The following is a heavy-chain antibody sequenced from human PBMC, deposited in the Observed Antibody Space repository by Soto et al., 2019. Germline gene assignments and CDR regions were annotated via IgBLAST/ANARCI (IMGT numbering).Heavy chain of an antibody. J-gene: IGHJ1*01. CDR2: ISGSGGST. CDR1: GFTFSSYA. CDR3: AKVPLPPYSSGWPTEYFQH. Sequence: GGSLRLSCAASGFTFSSYAMSWVRQAPGKGLEWVSAISGSGGSTYYADSVKGRFTISRDNSKNTLYLQMNSLRAEDTAVYYCAKVPLPPYSSGWPTEYFQHRGQGTLVTVSS. D-gene: IGHD6-19*01. V-gene: IGHV3-23*01.